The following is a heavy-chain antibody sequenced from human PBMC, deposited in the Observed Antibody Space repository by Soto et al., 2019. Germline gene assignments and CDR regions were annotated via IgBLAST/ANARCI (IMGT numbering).Heavy chain of an antibody. CDR1: GFTFSTYS. CDR2: INSNSRTL. J-gene: IGHJ3*02. V-gene: IGHV3-48*02. Sequence: PGGSLRLSCVASGFTFSTYSMNWVRQAPGKGLEWVSYINSNSRTLYNADSVKGRFTISRDNAKNSLYLQMDSLRDEDTAVYYCARGAHYYDSTGYYAFNISGQATMGTVS. CDR3: ARGAHYYDSTGYYAFNI. D-gene: IGHD3-22*01.